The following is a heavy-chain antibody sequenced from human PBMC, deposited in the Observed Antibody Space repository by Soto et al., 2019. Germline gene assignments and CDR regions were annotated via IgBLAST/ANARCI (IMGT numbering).Heavy chain of an antibody. CDR3: ARSLRGYSGYSGY. CDR1: GFTFSDYY. D-gene: IGHD5-12*01. J-gene: IGHJ4*02. V-gene: IGHV3-11*05. CDR2: ISSSGSDT. Sequence: QVQLVESGGGLVKPGGCLRLSCAASGFTFSDYYMSWIREAPGKGLEWVSYISSSGSDTNYADSVKGRFTVSRDNAKNSLYLQMNSLRAEDTAVYYCARSLRGYSGYSGYWGQGTLVTVSS.